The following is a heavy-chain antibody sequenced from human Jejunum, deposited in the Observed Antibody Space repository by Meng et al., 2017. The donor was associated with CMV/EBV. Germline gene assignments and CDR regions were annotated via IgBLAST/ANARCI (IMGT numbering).Heavy chain of an antibody. V-gene: IGHV3-7*01. CDR2: IKQDGGEK. Sequence: VRQAPGKGVEWVANIKQDGGEKNYVGSVKGRFSISRDNAKNSLYLQMNSLRAEDTAVYYCARGSYDFWSGYHDFWRGYLPYGMDVWGQGTTVTVSS. D-gene: IGHD3-3*01. CDR3: ARGSYDFWSGYHDFWRGYLPYGMDV. J-gene: IGHJ6*02.